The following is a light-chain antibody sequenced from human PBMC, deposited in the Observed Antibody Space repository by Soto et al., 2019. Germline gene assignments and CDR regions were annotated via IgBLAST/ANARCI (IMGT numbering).Light chain of an antibody. J-gene: IGLJ2*01. CDR3: SSFAGGGNPVL. V-gene: IGLV2-8*01. Sequence: QSALTQPPSASGSLGQSVTISCTGTSSDVGGYNYVSWHQQHPGKAPKLMIYEVTKRPSGVPDRFSGPKSGNTASLTVSGLQAEDEADYYCSSFAGGGNPVLFGGGTQLTVL. CDR2: EVT. CDR1: SSDVGGYNY.